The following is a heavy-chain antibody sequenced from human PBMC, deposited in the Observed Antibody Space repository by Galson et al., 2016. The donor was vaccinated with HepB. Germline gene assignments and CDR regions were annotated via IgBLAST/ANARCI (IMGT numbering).Heavy chain of an antibody. CDR3: ARADSWLVTDDYYHTMDV. J-gene: IGHJ6*02. D-gene: IGHD6-19*01. CDR1: GGTFSHSV. CDR2: IIPIYGPA. V-gene: IGHV1-69*13. Sequence: SVKVSCKASGGTFSHSVFSWVRQAPGQGLEWMGGIIPIYGPANYAQKFQGRVTITADDSTWTAYMELRSLRSDDTAVYYCARADSWLVTDDYYHTMDVWGQGTTIIVSS.